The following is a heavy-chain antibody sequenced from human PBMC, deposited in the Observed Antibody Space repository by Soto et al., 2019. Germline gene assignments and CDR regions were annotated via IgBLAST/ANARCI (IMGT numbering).Heavy chain of an antibody. V-gene: IGHV3-7*04. D-gene: IGHD3-16*01. J-gene: IGHJ4*02. Sequence: EVQLVESGGGLVQPGGSLRLSCAASGFSFTSYWMDWVRQAPGKGLEWVAMINEDGSEKYYVDSVKGRFTISRDNAKNSLYLEMDSMRAEDTAVYYCVTDYAAKGWGTYWGQGNLVTVSS. CDR1: GFSFTSYW. CDR2: INEDGSEK. CDR3: VTDYAAKGWGTY.